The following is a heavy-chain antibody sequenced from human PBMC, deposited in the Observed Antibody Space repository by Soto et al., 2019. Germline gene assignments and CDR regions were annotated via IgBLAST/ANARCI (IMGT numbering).Heavy chain of an antibody. D-gene: IGHD3-10*01. V-gene: IGHV1-18*04. Sequence: QIQLVQSGAEVKKPGASVRVSCKASGYAFSNYGISWIRQAPGLGLEWMGWISPYNGNTDYAQRLQGRVTMTTDTSTTTAYMELRSLPSDATAVYYCATSSHSGFDPWGQGTLVTVSS. CDR3: ATSSHSGFDP. J-gene: IGHJ5*02. CDR1: GYAFSNYG. CDR2: ISPYNGNT.